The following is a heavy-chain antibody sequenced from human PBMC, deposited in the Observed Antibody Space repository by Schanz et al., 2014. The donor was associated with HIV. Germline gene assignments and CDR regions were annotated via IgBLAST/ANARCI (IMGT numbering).Heavy chain of an antibody. CDR2: ISYTGTYM. CDR1: GFNFNNYA. V-gene: IGHV3-21*01. Sequence: EVQLLESGGGLEQPGGSLRLSCAASGFNFNNYAMTWVRQAPGKGLEWVSSISYTGTYMYYADSVKGRFTISRDNAKNSLYLQMNSLRAEDTAVYYCARERYCTNGVCRVYGMGVWGQGATVTVSS. D-gene: IGHD2-8*01. CDR3: ARERYCTNGVCRVYGMGV. J-gene: IGHJ6*02.